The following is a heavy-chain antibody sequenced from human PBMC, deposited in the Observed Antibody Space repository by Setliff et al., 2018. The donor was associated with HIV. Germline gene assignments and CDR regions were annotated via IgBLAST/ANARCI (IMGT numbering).Heavy chain of an antibody. J-gene: IGHJ4*01. CDR1: GYTLTNND. D-gene: IGHD3-3*01. V-gene: IGHV1-8*01. CDR2: MSGINDAG. Sequence: ASVKVSCKASGYTLTNNDINWLRQVAGQGLEWIGWMSGINDAGGSAQKFQGRVTMTRDTSISTAYMGLRSLRSEDTAVYYCARVPSPFVQEGYFDDWGQGTLVTVSS. CDR3: ARVPSPFVQEGYFDD.